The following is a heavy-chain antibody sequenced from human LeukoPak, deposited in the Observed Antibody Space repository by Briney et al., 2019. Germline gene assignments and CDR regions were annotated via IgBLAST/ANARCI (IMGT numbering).Heavy chain of an antibody. CDR2: ISGSGGST. J-gene: IGHJ4*02. Sequence: GGSLRLSCAASGFTFSSYAMSWVRQAPGKGLEWVSAISGSGGSTYYADSVKGRFTISRDNSKNTLYLQMNSLRAEDTAVYYCAKGPDYYDSSGLFAYWGQGTLVTVSS. CDR1: GFTFSSYA. CDR3: AKGPDYYDSSGLFAY. V-gene: IGHV3-23*01. D-gene: IGHD3-22*01.